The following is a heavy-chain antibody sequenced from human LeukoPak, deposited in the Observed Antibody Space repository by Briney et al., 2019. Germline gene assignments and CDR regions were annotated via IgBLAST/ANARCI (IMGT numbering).Heavy chain of an antibody. CDR2: VHPSEGT. CDR3: ARVGPYVWGSYRSLYFDL. CDR1: GGSVSHSNW. D-gene: IGHD3-16*02. J-gene: IGHJ2*01. Sequence: SGTLSLTCAVSGGSVSHSNWWTWVRQSPGKGLEWIGEVHPSEGTNYNPSLKSRVTISVDTSKNQFSLKLSSVTAADTAVYYCARVGPYVWGSYRSLYFDLWGRGTLVTVSS. V-gene: IGHV4-4*02.